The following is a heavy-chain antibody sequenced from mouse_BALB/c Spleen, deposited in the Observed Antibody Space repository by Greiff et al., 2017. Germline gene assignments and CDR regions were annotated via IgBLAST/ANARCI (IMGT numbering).Heavy chain of an antibody. Sequence: QVQLKESGPGLVAPSQSLSITCTVSGFSLTGYGVNWVRQPPGKGLEWLGMIWGDGSTDYNSALKSRLSISKDNSKSQVFLKMNSLQTDDTARYYCAREGSSYEGAMDYWGQGTSVTVSS. CDR3: AREGSSYEGAMDY. CDR1: GFSLTGYG. J-gene: IGHJ4*01. CDR2: IWGDGST. D-gene: IGHD1-1*01. V-gene: IGHV2-6-7*01.